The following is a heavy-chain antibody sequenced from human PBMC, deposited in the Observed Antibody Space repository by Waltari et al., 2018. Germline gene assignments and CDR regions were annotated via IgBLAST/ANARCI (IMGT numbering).Heavy chain of an antibody. CDR2: MNPNSGNT. Sequence: QVQLVQSGAEVKKPGASVKVSCKASGYTFTSYDINWVRQATGQGLEWKGWMNPNSGNTGYAQKFQGRVTSTRNTSISTAYMELSSLRSEDTAVYYCARVVRHINYYYYYMDVWGKGTTVTVSS. CDR1: GYTFTSYD. V-gene: IGHV1-8*03. CDR3: ARVVRHINYYYYYMDV. J-gene: IGHJ6*03. D-gene: IGHD3-22*01.